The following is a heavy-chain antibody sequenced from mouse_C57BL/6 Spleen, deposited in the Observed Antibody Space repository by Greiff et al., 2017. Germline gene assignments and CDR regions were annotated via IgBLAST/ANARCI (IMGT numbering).Heavy chain of an antibody. CDR2: IDPETGGT. CDR1: GYTFTDYE. Sequence: QVQLQQSGAELVRPGASVTLSCKASGYTFTDYEMHWVKQTPVHGLEWIGAIDPETGGTAYNQKFKGKAILTADKSSSTAYMELRSLTSEDSAVYYCTRSFYDGYYLYAMDYWGQGTSVTVSS. V-gene: IGHV1-15*01. J-gene: IGHJ4*01. CDR3: TRSFYDGYYLYAMDY. D-gene: IGHD2-3*01.